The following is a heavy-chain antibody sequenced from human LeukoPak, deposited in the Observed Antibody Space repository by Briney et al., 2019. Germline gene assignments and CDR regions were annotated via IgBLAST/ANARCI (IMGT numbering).Heavy chain of an antibody. V-gene: IGHV4-4*07. Sequence: SETLSLTCTVSGGSISSYYWSWIRQPAGKGLEWIGRIYTSGTTNYNPSLKSRVTMSVDTSKNQFSLKLSSVTAADAAVYYCARETVAIRNWFNPWGQGTLVTVSS. J-gene: IGHJ5*02. CDR3: ARETVAIRNWFNP. D-gene: IGHD4-11*01. CDR1: GGSISSYY. CDR2: IYTSGTT.